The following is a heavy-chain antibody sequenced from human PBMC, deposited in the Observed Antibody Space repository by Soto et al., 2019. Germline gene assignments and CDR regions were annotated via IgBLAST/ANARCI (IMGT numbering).Heavy chain of an antibody. CDR2: IIPILGIA. D-gene: IGHD3-10*01. CDR3: ARDRGKRVNGYMDV. V-gene: IGHV1-69*04. CDR1: VGTFSSST. Sequence: SVKVSCKASVGTFSSSTISWLRQAPGQGLEWMGRIIPILGIANYAQKFQGRVTITADKSTSTAYMELSSLRSEDTAVYYCARDRGKRVNGYMDVWGKGTTVTGSS. J-gene: IGHJ6*03.